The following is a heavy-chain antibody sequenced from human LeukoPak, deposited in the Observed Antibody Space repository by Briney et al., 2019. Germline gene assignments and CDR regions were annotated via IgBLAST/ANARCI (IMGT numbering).Heavy chain of an antibody. CDR2: IKEDGARE. D-gene: IGHD2-8*02. CDR1: GFNFGSYW. CDR3: TRDGWGNVLDL. J-gene: IGHJ5*02. V-gene: IGHV3-7*01. Sequence: GGSLRLCCAASGFNFGSYWMSWVRQAPGKGLEWVAHIKEDGARENYVDSVKGRFTISRDNAKNALYLQMNNLRAEDTALYFCTRDGWGNVLDLWGQGTLVTVSS.